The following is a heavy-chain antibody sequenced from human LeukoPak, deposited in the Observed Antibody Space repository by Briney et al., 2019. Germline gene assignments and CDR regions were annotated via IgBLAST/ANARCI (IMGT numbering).Heavy chain of an antibody. CDR1: GGSISSYY. CDR3: ARRIAAPPLYYYMDV. V-gene: IGHV4-4*07. D-gene: IGHD6-13*01. Sequence: PSETLSLTCTVSGGSISSYYWSWIRQPAGKGLEWIGRIYTSGSTNYNPSLKSRVTMSVDTSKNQFSLKLSSVTAADTAVYYCARRIAAPPLYYYMDVWGKGTTVTVSS. J-gene: IGHJ6*03. CDR2: IYTSGST.